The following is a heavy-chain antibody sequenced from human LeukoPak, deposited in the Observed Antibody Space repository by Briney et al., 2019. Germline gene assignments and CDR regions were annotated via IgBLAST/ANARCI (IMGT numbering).Heavy chain of an antibody. CDR3: ARDKTEQWLVLEAFDI. J-gene: IGHJ3*02. CDR2: ISATSSYI. CDR1: GFTFRSYS. V-gene: IGHV3-21*01. Sequence: PGGSLRLSCAASGFTFRSYSMNWVRPTPGEGREWVSSISATSSYIYYADSARGRFTISRDNAKNSLYLQMNSLRAEDTAVYYCARDKTEQWLVLEAFDIWGQGTVVTVSS. D-gene: IGHD6-19*01.